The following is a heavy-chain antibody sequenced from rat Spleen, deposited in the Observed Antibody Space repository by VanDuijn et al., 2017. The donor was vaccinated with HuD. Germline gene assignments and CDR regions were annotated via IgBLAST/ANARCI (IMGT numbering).Heavy chain of an antibody. CDR2: ISSDGRRN. V-gene: IGHV5-7*01. Sequence: EVQLVESGGGLVQPGRSLKLSCAASGFTFTDYYMAWVRQAPTKGLEWVATISSDGRRNYYRDSVKGRFTISRDNAKSTLYLQMESLRSEDTATYYCAREDYSDWYFDFWGPGTLVTVSS. CDR3: AREDYSDWYFDF. D-gene: IGHD1-1*01. CDR1: GFTFTDYY. J-gene: IGHJ1*01.